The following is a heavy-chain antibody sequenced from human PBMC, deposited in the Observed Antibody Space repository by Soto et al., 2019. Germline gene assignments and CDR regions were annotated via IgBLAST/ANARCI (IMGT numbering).Heavy chain of an antibody. J-gene: IGHJ4*02. V-gene: IGHV3-15*01. CDR1: GFTFSNAW. CDR2: IKSKTDGGTT. CDR3: NRAGALPGFGGY. D-gene: IGHD3-16*01. Sequence: EVQLVESGGGLVKPGGSLRLSCAASGFTFSNAWMSWVRQAPGKGLEWVGRIKSKTDGGTTDYAAPVKGRFTLSRDESKNTLYLQMNSLKAEDTAVYYCNRAGALPGFGGYWGQGTLVTVSS.